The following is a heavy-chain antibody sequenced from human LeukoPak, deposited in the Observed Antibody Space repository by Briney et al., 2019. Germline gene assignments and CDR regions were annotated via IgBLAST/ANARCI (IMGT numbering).Heavy chain of an antibody. CDR1: GFTFSSYV. D-gene: IGHD2-21*02. J-gene: IGHJ4*02. Sequence: GRCLRLSCAASGFTFSSYVMSWVRPAPGKGLEWVSALSGSGGSTYYADSVKGRFTISRDNSKNTLYLQMNSLRAEDTAVYYCAKAYCGGDCYLDYFDYWGQGTLVTVSS. CDR2: LSGSGGST. V-gene: IGHV3-23*01. CDR3: AKAYCGGDCYLDYFDY.